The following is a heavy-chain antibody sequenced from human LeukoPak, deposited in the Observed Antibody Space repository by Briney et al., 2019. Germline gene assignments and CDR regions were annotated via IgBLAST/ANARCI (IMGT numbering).Heavy chain of an antibody. CDR1: GFTFCSYA. J-gene: IGHJ5*02. CDR3: AHPTEYSSSWYGNWFDP. D-gene: IGHD6-13*01. CDR2: ISRSGGST. Sequence: VGSLRLSCAASGFTFCSYAMTWVRQAPGKGLEWVSAISRSGGSTYYADSVKSRFTISRDNSKNTLYLQMNSLRAEDTAVYYCAHPTEYSSSWYGNWFDPWGQGTLGTVSS. V-gene: IGHV3-23*01.